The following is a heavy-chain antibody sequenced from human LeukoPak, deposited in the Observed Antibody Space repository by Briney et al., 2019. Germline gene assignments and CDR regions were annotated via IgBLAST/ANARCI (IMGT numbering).Heavy chain of an antibody. D-gene: IGHD1-1*01. CDR1: GFTFSSYG. CDR2: ISGSGGST. J-gene: IGHJ4*02. CDR3: ARDDWNDSTRFDY. Sequence: GGSLRLSCAASGFTFSSYGMSWVRQAPGKGLEWVSAISGSGGSTYYADSVKGRFTISRDNSKNTLYLQMNSLRAEDTAVYYCARDDWNDSTRFDYWGQGTLVTVSS. V-gene: IGHV3-23*01.